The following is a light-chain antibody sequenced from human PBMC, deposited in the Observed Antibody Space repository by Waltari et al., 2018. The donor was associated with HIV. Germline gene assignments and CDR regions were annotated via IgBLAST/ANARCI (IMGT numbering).Light chain of an antibody. V-gene: IGLV2-14*01. Sequence: HSALTQPASVSGPHGQSITISCAGTSSDVGDYDYVSWYHHPPGHAPKLVIYEGTNRHLWVSERFSGSKSCNTASLTISYLLTEDEGFYYCASFTSNTWVFGGGTEVTVL. CDR1: SSDVGDYDY. J-gene: IGLJ3*02. CDR3: ASFTSNTWV. CDR2: EGT.